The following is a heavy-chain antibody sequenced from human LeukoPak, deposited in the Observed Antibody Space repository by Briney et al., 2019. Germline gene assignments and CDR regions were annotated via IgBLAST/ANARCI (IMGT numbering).Heavy chain of an antibody. D-gene: IGHD3-3*02. CDR3: ARGHFWSGYTYQDYFYYMDV. Sequence: PGGSRRLSCAASGFSFSKFAMHWVRQAPGRGLESVSGISYNGDGTYYANSVKGRFTISRDNSKKTLYLQVGSLRVEDMGVYYCARGHFWSGYTYQDYFYYMDVWGKGTAVTVSS. V-gene: IGHV3-64*01. CDR2: ISYNGDGT. J-gene: IGHJ6*03. CDR1: GFSFSKFA.